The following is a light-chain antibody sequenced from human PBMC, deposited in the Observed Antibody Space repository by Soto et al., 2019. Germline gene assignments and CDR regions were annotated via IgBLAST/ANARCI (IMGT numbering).Light chain of an antibody. Sequence: EIVLTQSPGTLSLSPGERATLSCRSSQSGSSNYLAWYQQKPGQAPRLLIYGASRRATGIPDRFSGSGSGTEFTLTISRLEPEDFAGYYCQQYGSPLTFGGGTKVEI. CDR1: QSGSSNY. CDR2: GAS. J-gene: IGKJ4*01. V-gene: IGKV3-20*01. CDR3: QQYGSPLT.